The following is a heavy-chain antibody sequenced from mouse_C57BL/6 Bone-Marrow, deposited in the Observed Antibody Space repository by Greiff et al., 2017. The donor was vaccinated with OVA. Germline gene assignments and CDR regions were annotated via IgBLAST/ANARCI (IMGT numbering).Heavy chain of an antibody. Sequence: VQLQESGAELARPGASVKMSCKASGYTFTSYTMHWVKQRPGQGLEWIGYINPSSGYTKYNQKFKDKATLTADKSSSTAYMQLSSLTSEDSAVYYCARGGTMIRSYFDYWGQGTTLTVSS. CDR3: ARGGTMIRSYFDY. CDR1: GYTFTSYT. V-gene: IGHV1-4*01. CDR2: INPSSGYT. J-gene: IGHJ2*01. D-gene: IGHD2-4*01.